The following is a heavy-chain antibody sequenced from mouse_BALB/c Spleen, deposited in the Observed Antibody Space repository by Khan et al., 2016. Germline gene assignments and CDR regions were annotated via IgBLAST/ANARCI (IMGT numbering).Heavy chain of an antibody. CDR3: ARSEAYYGNSDY. V-gene: IGHV1-4*02. CDR2: IIPSSGYT. D-gene: IGHD2-1*01. CDR1: GYTFTSYT. Sequence: QVQLQQPAAELARPGASVKMSCKASGYTFTSYTIHWVQQRPGQGLEWIGYIIPSSGYTEYNQKFKDKTTLTADKSSSTAYMQLSGLTSEDSAVYYCARSEAYYGNSDYWGQGTTLTVSS. J-gene: IGHJ2*01.